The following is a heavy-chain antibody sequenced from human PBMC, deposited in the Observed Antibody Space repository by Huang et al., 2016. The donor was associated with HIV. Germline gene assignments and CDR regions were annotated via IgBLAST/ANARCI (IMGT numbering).Heavy chain of an antibody. CDR1: GFIFNDFA. CDR2: GRSKAFGGAS. D-gene: IGHD4-17*01. J-gene: IGHJ6*03. Sequence: QLVESGGDSVQSGRSLRLSCRGSGFIFNDFAIIWFRQSPGKGLEWIGFGRSKAFGGASKSAPSVKDRFTVSRDEAKNVAFLQMENVQVDDTAVYYCSPTGDDYFYFYMDVWGNGTTVIVS. V-gene: IGHV3-49*03. CDR3: SPTGDDYFYFYMDV.